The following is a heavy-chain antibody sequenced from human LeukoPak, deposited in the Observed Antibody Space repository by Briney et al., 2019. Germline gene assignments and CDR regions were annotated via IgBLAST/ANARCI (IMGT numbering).Heavy chain of an antibody. CDR2: IYYSGST. CDR3: VRGPYGSGPQGY. Sequence: PSQTLSLTCTVSGGSISGGSYYWSWIRQPAGNGLEWIGYIYYSGSTNYNPSLKSRVTISVDTSKNQFSLKLSPVTAADTAVYYCVRGPYGSGPQGYWGQGTLVTVSS. V-gene: IGHV4-61*10. CDR1: GGSISGGSYY. J-gene: IGHJ4*02. D-gene: IGHD3-10*01.